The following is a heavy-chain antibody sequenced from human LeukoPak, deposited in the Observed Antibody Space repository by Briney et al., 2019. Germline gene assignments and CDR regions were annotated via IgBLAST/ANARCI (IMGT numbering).Heavy chain of an antibody. CDR1: GGTFSSYV. Sequence: GASVKVSCKASGGTFSSYVISWVGQAPGKGLEWMGRIIPILGIANYAQEFQGRVTITADKSTSTAYMELSSLRSEDTAVYYCARGPTRLGYCSGGSCQNWFDPWGQGTLVTVSS. CDR2: IIPILGIA. V-gene: IGHV1-69*04. CDR3: ARGPTRLGYCSGGSCQNWFDP. D-gene: IGHD2-15*01. J-gene: IGHJ5*02.